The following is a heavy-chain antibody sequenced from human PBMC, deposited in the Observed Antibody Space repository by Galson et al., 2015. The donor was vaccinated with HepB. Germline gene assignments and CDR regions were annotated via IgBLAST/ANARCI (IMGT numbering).Heavy chain of an antibody. D-gene: IGHD5-18*01. Sequence: LSLTCAVYGGSFRGYYWGWIRQPPGKGLEGIGEINHNGSTNYNPSLKSRVTISVETSKKQFSLKLSSVTAADTAVYYCARGVALRLWLPQGVPRPQKYFDYWGQGTLVTVSS. J-gene: IGHJ4*02. V-gene: IGHV4-34*01. CDR3: ARGVALRLWLPQGVPRPQKYFDY. CDR1: GGSFRGYY. CDR2: INHNGST.